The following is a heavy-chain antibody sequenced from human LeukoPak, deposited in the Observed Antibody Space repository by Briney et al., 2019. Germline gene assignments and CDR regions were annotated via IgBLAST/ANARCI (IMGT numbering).Heavy chain of an antibody. CDR1: GGSISGYY. V-gene: IGHV4-59*01. CDR3: ARGGDTAVDFDY. D-gene: IGHD5-18*01. J-gene: IGHJ4*02. Sequence: KPSETLSLTCTVSGGSISGYYWSWIRQPPGKGLEWIGYMYYSGSTNYNPSLKSRVTISLDTSKNQFSLKLSSVTAADTAVYYCARGGDTAVDFDYWGQGTLVTVSS. CDR2: MYYSGST.